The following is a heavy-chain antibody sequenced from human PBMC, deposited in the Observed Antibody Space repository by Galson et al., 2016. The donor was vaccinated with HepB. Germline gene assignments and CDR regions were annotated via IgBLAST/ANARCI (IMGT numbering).Heavy chain of an antibody. CDR1: GYDFTKYW. J-gene: IGHJ4*02. CDR3: ARPGEWGTKCTLDFEF. CDR2: TYPGDSDT. V-gene: IGHV5-51*01. Sequence: QSGAEVKKPGESLKISCRASGYDFTKYWIVWVRQMPGKGLEWMGTTYPGDSDTRYSPSFQGQVTISADKSISTAYLQWSSLKASDTATYYCARPGEWGTKCTLDFEFWGQGTLVTVSS. D-gene: IGHD3-16*01.